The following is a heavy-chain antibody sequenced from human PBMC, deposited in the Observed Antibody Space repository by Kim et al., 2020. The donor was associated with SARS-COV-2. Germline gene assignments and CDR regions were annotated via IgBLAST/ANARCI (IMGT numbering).Heavy chain of an antibody. CDR1: GFTFSSYS. CDR2: ISSSSSYI. D-gene: IGHD3-9*01. Sequence: GGSLRLSCAASGFTFSSYSMNWVRRAPGKGLEWVSSISSSSSYIYYADSVKGRFTISRDNAKNSLYLQMNSLRAEDTAVYYCAREEGYYDILAGNTIGYFDPWGQGTLVTVSS. J-gene: IGHJ5*02. V-gene: IGHV3-21*01. CDR3: AREEGYYDILAGNTIGYFDP.